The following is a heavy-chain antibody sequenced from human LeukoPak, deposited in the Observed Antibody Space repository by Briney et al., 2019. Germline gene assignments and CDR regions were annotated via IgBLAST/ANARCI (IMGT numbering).Heavy chain of an antibody. J-gene: IGHJ4*02. CDR3: ARGFYCSSTSCYYFDY. CDR2: TYYRSKWYN. Sequence: SQTLSLTCAISGDSVSSNSAAWNWIRQSPSRGLEWLGRTYYRSKWYNDYAVSVKSRITINPDTSKNQFSLQLNSVTPEDTAVYYCARGFYCSSTSCYYFDYWGQGTLVTVSP. CDR1: GDSVSSNSAA. V-gene: IGHV6-1*01. D-gene: IGHD2-2*01.